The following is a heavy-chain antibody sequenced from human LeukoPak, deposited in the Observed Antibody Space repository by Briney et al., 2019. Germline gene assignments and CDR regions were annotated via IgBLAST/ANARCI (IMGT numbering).Heavy chain of an antibody. CDR3: ARLPNYYDSSCSGYFDY. CDR1: GYSFTSYW. Sequence: GESLKISCKGSGYSFTSYWIGWVRQMPGKGLEWMGIIYPGDSDTRYSPSFQGQVTISADKSISTAYLQWSSLKASDTAMYYCARLPNYYDSSCSGYFDYWGQGTLVTVSS. V-gene: IGHV5-51*01. J-gene: IGHJ4*02. D-gene: IGHD3-22*01. CDR2: IYPGDSDT.